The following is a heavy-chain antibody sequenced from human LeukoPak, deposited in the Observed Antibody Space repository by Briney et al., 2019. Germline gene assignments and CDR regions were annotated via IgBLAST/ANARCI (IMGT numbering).Heavy chain of an antibody. Sequence: GGSLRLSCAVSGFTFSGFWMSWYRQAPGKGLEWVASINSDGSEGYYADVVKGRFTISRDNAKNSLYLQTNSLRAEDTAVYYCARSSYSSSSSVWGQGTMVTVSS. CDR1: GFTFSGFW. D-gene: IGHD6-6*01. J-gene: IGHJ3*01. V-gene: IGHV3-7*03. CDR3: ARSSYSSSSSV. CDR2: INSDGSEG.